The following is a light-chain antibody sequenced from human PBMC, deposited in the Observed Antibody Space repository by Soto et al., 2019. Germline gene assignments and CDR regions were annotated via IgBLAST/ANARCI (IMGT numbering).Light chain of an antibody. V-gene: IGLV2-11*01. CDR2: DVT. Sequence: QSVLTQPRSVSGSPGQSVTISCTGSSSDVGGYNYVSWYQQQPGKAPKLLIYDVTIRTAGVSDRFSGSKSGNTASLTISGLXAEDDGDYYCCSYAGTYTFFVFGTGTKVTVL. J-gene: IGLJ1*01. CDR1: SSDVGGYNY. CDR3: CSYAGTYTFFV.